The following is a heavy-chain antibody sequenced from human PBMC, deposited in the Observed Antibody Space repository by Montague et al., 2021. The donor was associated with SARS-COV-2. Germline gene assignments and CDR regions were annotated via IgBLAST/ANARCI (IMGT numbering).Heavy chain of an antibody. CDR1: RGSISSGGNY. CDR3: ARGRRDSSTWYGAFDP. CDR2: SYYSGST. V-gene: IGHV4-31*03. D-gene: IGHD6-13*01. J-gene: IGHJ5*02. Sequence: TLSLTCTVSRGSISSGGNYWSWSRQHPVKGLEWIGYSYYSGSTYYNPSLKGRVSISVDTSKNQFPLKLSSGTAADTAVYYCARGRRDSSTWYGAFDPWGQGTQVTVSS.